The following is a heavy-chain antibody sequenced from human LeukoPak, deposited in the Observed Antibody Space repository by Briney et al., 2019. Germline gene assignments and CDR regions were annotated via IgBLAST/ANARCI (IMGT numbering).Heavy chain of an antibody. CDR1: GYTFISYG. D-gene: IGHD3-22*01. CDR3: ARNGSSYLDAFDI. Sequence: ASMKVSCKASGYTFISYGISWVRQAPGQGLEWMGWITAYNGYTNYTQKFQGRVTMTTDASTSTAYMELRSLRSDDTAVYYCARNGSSYLDAFDIWGQGTLVTVSS. CDR2: ITAYNGYT. J-gene: IGHJ3*02. V-gene: IGHV1-18*01.